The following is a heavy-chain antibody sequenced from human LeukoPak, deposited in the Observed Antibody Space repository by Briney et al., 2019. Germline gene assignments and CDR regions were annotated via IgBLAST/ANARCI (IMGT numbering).Heavy chain of an antibody. D-gene: IGHD3-22*01. CDR2: IKSDGSEK. J-gene: IGHJ4*02. V-gene: IGHV3-7*03. Sequence: GGSLRLSCAASGFTFSAYWMSWVRQAPGKGLEWVANIKSDGSEKKYVDSVEGRFTISRDNAQKSLYLQMSSLRAEDTAVYYCARSLYYYDSSGYLQSEFDYWGQGTLVTVSS. CDR1: GFTFSAYW. CDR3: ARSLYYYDSSGYLQSEFDY.